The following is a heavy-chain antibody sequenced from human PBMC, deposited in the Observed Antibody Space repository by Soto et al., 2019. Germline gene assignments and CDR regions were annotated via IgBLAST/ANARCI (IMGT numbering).Heavy chain of an antibody. CDR3: VKTTPRITTLFAY. J-gene: IGHJ4*02. D-gene: IGHD3-3*01. Sequence: GGSLRLSCSASGFTYTTYAMHWVRQAPGKGLEHVSGISSKGDTTYYTNSVRGRFTISRDNSKNTLYLQMSSLRAGDTAIYYCVKTTPRITTLFAYWGQGTLVTVFS. CDR2: ISSKGDTT. V-gene: IGHV3-64D*08. CDR1: GFTYTTYA.